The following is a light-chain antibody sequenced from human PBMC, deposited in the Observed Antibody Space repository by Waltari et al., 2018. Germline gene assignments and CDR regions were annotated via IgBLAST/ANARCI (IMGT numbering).Light chain of an antibody. V-gene: IGKV4-1*01. CDR2: WAS. CDR1: QSVLYSSNNKNY. CDR3: QQYYSIPYT. J-gene: IGKJ2*01. Sequence: DIVMTQSPDSLAVSLGERATINCKSSQSVLYSSNNKNYLAWYQQKPGQPPKLPIYWASTRESGVPDRFSGRGSGTDFTLTISSLQAEDVAVYYCQQYYSIPYTFGQGTKLEIK.